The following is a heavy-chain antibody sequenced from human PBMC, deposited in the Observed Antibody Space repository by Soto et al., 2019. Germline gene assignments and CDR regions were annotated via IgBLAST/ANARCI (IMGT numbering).Heavy chain of an antibody. D-gene: IGHD1-26*01. V-gene: IGHV4-39*01. CDR3: SRHWSIVGAPCFFDY. J-gene: IGHJ4*02. Sequence: QLQLQESGPGLVKPSETLSLTCNVSRGAITSSGDHHWGWIRQPPGKGLEWIGSIFGTGSTYYKPALKSRITISVDTSKNQFSLRLSSVTAADTALYFCSRHWSIVGAPCFFDYWGQGILVTVSS. CDR2: IFGTGST. CDR1: RGAITSSGDHH.